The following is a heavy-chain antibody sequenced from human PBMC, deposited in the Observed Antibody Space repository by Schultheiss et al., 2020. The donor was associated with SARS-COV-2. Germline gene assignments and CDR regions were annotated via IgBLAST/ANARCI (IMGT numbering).Heavy chain of an antibody. CDR2: ISSSSSYI. D-gene: IGHD6-19*01. J-gene: IGHJ3*02. CDR1: GFTFSSYW. Sequence: GESLKISCAASGFTFSSYWMSWVRQAPGKGLEWVSSISSSSSYIYYADSVKGRFTISRDNAKNSLYLQMNSLRAEDTAVYYCASDSSGWYVGAFDIWGQGTMVTVSS. V-gene: IGHV3-21*01. CDR3: ASDSSGWYVGAFDI.